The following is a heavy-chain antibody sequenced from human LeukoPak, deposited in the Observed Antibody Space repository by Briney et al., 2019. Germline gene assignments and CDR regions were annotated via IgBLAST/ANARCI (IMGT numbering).Heavy chain of an antibody. CDR3: ARDHGLVAEPAFDV. Sequence: PGGSLRLSCAASGFTFSTHEMNWVRQAPGKGLEWVSFISSDGYSIYYADSVKGRFTISRDNAKNSLYLQMNSLRAEDTAVYYCARDHGLVAEPAFDVWGQGTMVTVSS. V-gene: IGHV3-48*03. CDR1: GFTFSTHE. D-gene: IGHD2-15*01. CDR2: ISSDGYSI. J-gene: IGHJ3*01.